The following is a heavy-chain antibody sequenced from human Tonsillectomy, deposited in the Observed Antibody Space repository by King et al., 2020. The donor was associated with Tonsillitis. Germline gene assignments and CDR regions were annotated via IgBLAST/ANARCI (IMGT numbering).Heavy chain of an antibody. D-gene: IGHD3-10*01. CDR3: AKDRGGRRAMVRGANRPDY. CDR1: GFTFSSYA. CDR2: ISGSGGST. V-gene: IGHV3-23*04. Sequence: VQLVESGGGLVQPGGSLRLSCAASGFTFSSYAMSWVRQAPGKGLEWVSAISGSGGSTYYADSVKGRFTISRGNSKNTLYLQMNSLRAEDTAVYYCAKDRGGRRAMVRGANRPDYWGQGTLVTVSS. J-gene: IGHJ4*02.